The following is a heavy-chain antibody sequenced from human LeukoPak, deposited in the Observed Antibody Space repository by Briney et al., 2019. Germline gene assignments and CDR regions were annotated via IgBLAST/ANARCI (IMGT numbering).Heavy chain of an antibody. CDR2: IIPIFGTA. D-gene: IGHD4-23*01. V-gene: IGHV1-69*01. CDR1: GGTFSSYA. Sequence: ASVKVSCKASGGTFSSYAISWVRQAPGQGLEWKGGIIPIFGTANYAQKFQGRVTITADESTSTAYMELSSLRSEDTAVYYRARDTLREATGVGDAFDIWGQGTMVTVSS. J-gene: IGHJ3*02. CDR3: ARDTLREATGVGDAFDI.